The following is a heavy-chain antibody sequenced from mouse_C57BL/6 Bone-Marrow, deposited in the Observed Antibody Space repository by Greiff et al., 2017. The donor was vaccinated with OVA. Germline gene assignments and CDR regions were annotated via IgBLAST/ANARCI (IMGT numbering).Heavy chain of an antibody. Sequence: VQLKKSGPELVKPGASVKIPCKASGYTFTDYNMDWVKQSHGKSLEWIGDINPNNGGTIYNQKFKGKATLTVDKSSSTAYMELRSLTSEDTAVYYCARRGYTPFDYWGQGTTLTVSS. V-gene: IGHV1-18*01. CDR3: ARRGYTPFDY. D-gene: IGHD3-1*01. CDR2: INPNNGGT. CDR1: GYTFTDYN. J-gene: IGHJ2*01.